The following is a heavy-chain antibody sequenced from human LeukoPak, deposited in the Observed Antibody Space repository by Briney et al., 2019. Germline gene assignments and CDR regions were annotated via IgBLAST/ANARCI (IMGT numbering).Heavy chain of an antibody. CDR2: IYPGDSDT. CDR3: ARHRSRYCSSTSCYGPYYFDY. CDR1: GYSFTSYW. V-gene: IGHV5-51*01. D-gene: IGHD2-2*01. J-gene: IGHJ4*02. Sequence: GESLKISCKGPGYSFTSYWIGWVRQMPGKGLEWMGIIYPGDSDTRYSPSFQGQVTISADKSISTAYLQWSSLKASDTAMYYCARHRSRYCSSTSCYGPYYFDYWGQGTLVTVSS.